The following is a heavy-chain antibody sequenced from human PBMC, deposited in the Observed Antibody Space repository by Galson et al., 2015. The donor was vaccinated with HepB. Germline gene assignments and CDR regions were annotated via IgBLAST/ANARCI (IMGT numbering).Heavy chain of an antibody. J-gene: IGHJ4*02. Sequence: SLRLSCAASGFTFSSYAMSWVRQAPGKGLEWVSAISGSGGSTYYADSVKGRFTISRDNSKNTLYLQMNSLRAEDTAVYYCAKDRVIVVAIDYWGQGTLVTVSS. CDR2: ISGSGGST. CDR3: AKDRVIVVAIDY. D-gene: IGHD3-22*01. CDR1: GFTFSSYA. V-gene: IGHV3-23*01.